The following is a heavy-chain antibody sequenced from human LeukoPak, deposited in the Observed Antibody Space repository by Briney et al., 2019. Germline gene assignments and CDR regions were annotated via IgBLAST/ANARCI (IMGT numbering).Heavy chain of an antibody. CDR2: IKPDGSEE. V-gene: IGHV3-7*05. J-gene: IGHJ4*02. Sequence: PGGSLRLSCAASGFTFSTYWMTWARQAPGKGLDWVATIKPDGSEEYYVDSVKGRFTISRDNAKNSLYLQMNSLRAEDTAVYYCAKPSRSSSNEYWGQGTLVTVSS. CDR1: GFTFSTYW. D-gene: IGHD6-13*01. CDR3: AKPSRSSSNEY.